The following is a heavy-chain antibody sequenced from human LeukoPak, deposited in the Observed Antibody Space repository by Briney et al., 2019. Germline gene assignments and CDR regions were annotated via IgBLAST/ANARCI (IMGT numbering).Heavy chain of an antibody. D-gene: IGHD2-21*02. CDR1: GYTFTGYY. CDR2: INPNSGGT. V-gene: IGHV1-2*02. Sequence: ASVKVSCKASGYTFTGYYMHWVRQAPGQGLEWMGWINPNSGGTNYAQKFQGRVTMTRDTSISTAYMELSRLRSDDTAVYYCARVHCGGDCYSRGGFDYWGQGTLVTVSS. CDR3: ARVHCGGDCYSRGGFDY. J-gene: IGHJ4*02.